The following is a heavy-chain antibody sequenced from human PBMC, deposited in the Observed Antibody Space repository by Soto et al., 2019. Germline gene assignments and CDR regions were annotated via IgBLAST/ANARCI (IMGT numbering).Heavy chain of an antibody. Sequence: PGGSLRLSCAASGFTFSSYAMSWVRQAPGKGLEWVSAISGSGGSTYYADSVKGRFTISRDNAKNSLYLQMNSLRAEDTAVYYCASARRPGSSSWPIDYWGQGTLVTVSS. D-gene: IGHD6-13*01. CDR2: ISGSGGST. V-gene: IGHV3-23*01. J-gene: IGHJ4*02. CDR3: ASARRPGSSSWPIDY. CDR1: GFTFSSYA.